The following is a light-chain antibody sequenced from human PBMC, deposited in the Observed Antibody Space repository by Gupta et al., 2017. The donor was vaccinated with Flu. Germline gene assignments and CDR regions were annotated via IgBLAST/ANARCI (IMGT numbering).Light chain of an antibody. Sequence: YELTQPPSVSVSPGQTATTACSGNKLGDKFTSWYQHIPGQSPVLVIYQDSKRPSGIPDRFSGSNSGNTATLVISGTQTMDEADYYCQAWDSGAWVFGGGTKLTVL. CDR2: QDS. V-gene: IGLV3-1*01. CDR3: QAWDSGAWV. J-gene: IGLJ3*02. CDR1: KLGDKF.